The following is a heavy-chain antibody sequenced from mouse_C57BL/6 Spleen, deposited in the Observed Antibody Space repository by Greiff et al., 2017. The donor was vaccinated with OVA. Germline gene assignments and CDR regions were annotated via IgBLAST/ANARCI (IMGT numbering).Heavy chain of an antibody. CDR2: ISNGGGST. CDR1: GFTFSDYY. CDR3: ARHGTTVVDLFAY. V-gene: IGHV5-12*01. J-gene: IGHJ3*01. Sequence: EVQLVESGGGLVQPGGSLKLSCAASGFTFSDYYMYWVRQTPEKRLEWVAYISNGGGSTYYPDTVKGRFTISRDNAKNTLYLQMSRLKSEDTAMYYCARHGTTVVDLFAYWVQGTLVTVSA. D-gene: IGHD1-1*01.